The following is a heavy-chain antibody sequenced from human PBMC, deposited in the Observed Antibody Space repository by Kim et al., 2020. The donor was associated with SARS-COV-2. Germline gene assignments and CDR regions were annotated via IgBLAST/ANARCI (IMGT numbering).Heavy chain of an antibody. V-gene: IGHV3-74*01. J-gene: IGHJ5*02. CDR3: ARESYGSGMGFDP. CDR2: INTDGSST. D-gene: IGHD3-10*01. CDR1: GFTFSSYW. Sequence: GGSLRLSSAASGFTFSSYWMHWVRQAPGKRLVWVSRINTDGSSTSYADSVKGRFTISRDNAKNTLYLQMNSLRAEDTAVYYCARESYGSGMGFDPWGQGTRVTVSS.